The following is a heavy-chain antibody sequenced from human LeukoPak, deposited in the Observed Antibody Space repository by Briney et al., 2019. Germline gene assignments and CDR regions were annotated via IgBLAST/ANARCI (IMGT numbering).Heavy chain of an antibody. CDR1: GFTFSSSA. J-gene: IGHJ4*02. V-gene: IGHV3-23*01. CDR3: AKDGSRVVAATSYFDY. D-gene: IGHD2-15*01. CDR2: ISGSGGST. Sequence: TGGSLRLSCAASGFTFSSSAMSWVRQAPGKGLEWVSSISGSGGSTYYADSVKGRFTISRDNSKNTLYLQMNSLRAEDTAVYYCAKDGSRVVAATSYFDYWGQGTLVTVSS.